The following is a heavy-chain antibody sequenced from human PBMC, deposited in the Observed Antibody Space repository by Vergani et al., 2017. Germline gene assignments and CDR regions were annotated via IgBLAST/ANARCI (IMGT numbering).Heavy chain of an antibody. V-gene: IGHV3-23*01. Sequence: EVQLLESGGGLVQPGGSLRLSCAASGFTFSSYAMSWVRHAPGKGLEWVSAISGSGGSTYYADSVKGRFIISRDNSKNTLYLQMNTLRAEDTAVYYCAKDQPTVTAYYYGMDVWSQGTTVTVSS. J-gene: IGHJ6*02. CDR1: GFTFSSYA. D-gene: IGHD4-17*01. CDR2: ISGSGGST. CDR3: AKDQPTVTAYYYGMDV.